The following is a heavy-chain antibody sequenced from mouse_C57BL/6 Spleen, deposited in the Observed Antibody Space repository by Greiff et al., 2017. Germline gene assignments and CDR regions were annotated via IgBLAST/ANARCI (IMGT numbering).Heavy chain of an antibody. D-gene: IGHD3-2*02. CDR1: GYTFTDYN. J-gene: IGHJ2*01. CDR3: ARSSSGYDYFDY. Sequence: DVQLQESGPELVKPGASVKMSCKASGYTFTDYNMHWVKQSHGKSLEWIGYINPNNGGTSYNQKFKGKATLTVNKSSSTAYMELRSLTSEDSAVYYCARSSSGYDYFDYWGQGTTLTVSS. CDR2: INPNNGGT. V-gene: IGHV1-22*01.